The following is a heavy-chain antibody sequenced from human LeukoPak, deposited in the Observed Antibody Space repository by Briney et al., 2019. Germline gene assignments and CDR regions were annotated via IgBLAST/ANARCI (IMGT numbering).Heavy chain of an antibody. CDR2: ISGSGGST. CDR3: ANSRGWLQYPEAFDI. J-gene: IGHJ3*02. V-gene: IGHV3-23*01. CDR1: GFTFSSYA. D-gene: IGHD5-24*01. Sequence: GGSLRLSCAASGFTFSSYAMSWVRQAPGKGLEWVSAISGSGGSTNYADSVKGRFTISRDNSKNTLYLQMNSLRAEDTAVYYCANSRGWLQYPEAFDIWGQGTMVTVSS.